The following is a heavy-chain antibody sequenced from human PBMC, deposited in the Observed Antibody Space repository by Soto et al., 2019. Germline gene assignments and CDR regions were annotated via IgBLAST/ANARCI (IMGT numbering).Heavy chain of an antibody. CDR3: AMIAVAAPGGMIDP. V-gene: IGHV3-74*01. CDR1: GFTFSSYW. Sequence: GGSLRLSCAASGFTFSSYWMHWVRQAPGKGLVWVSRINSDGSSTSYADSVKGRFTISRDNAKNTLYLQMNSLRAEDTAVYYCAMIAVAAPGGMIDPWGQGTLVTVSS. D-gene: IGHD6-19*01. CDR2: INSDGSST. J-gene: IGHJ5*02.